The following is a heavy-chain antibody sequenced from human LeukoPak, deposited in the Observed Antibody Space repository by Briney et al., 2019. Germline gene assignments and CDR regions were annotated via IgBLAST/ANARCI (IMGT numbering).Heavy chain of an antibody. J-gene: IGHJ4*02. CDR1: GFTFSSYA. CDR3: ARDRRDYDFWSGSIDY. D-gene: IGHD3-3*01. Sequence: GRSLRLSCAASGFTFSSYAMHWVRQAPGKGLEWVAVISHDGSNKYHADSVKGRFTISRDNSKNTLYLQMNSLRAEDTAVYYCARDRRDYDFWSGSIDYWGQGTLVTVSS. V-gene: IGHV3-30-3*01. CDR2: ISHDGSNK.